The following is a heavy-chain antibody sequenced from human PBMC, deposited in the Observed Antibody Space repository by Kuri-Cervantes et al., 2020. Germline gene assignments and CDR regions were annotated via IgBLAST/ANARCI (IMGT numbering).Heavy chain of an antibody. D-gene: IGHD3-16*01. Sequence: GGSLRLSCAASEFTFSSYAMSWVRQAPGKGLEWVSAISGSGGSTYYADSVKGRLTISRDNSKNTLYLQMNSLRAEDTAVYYCANIRGTNYYGMDVWGQGTTVTVSS. V-gene: IGHV3-23*01. CDR3: ANIRGTNYYGMDV. J-gene: IGHJ6*02. CDR2: ISGSGGST. CDR1: EFTFSSYA.